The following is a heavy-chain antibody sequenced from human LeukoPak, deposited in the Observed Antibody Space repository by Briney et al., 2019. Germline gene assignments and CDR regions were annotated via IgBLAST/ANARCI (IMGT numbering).Heavy chain of an antibody. CDR2: ISYDGSNK. Sequence: GGSLRLSCAASGFTFSNYAMHWVRQAPGKGLEWVAVISYDGSNKYYADSVKGRFTISRDNSKNTLYLQMSGLRAEDTAVYYCARDALAGEKPEYFFDYWGQGTLVTVSS. J-gene: IGHJ4*02. V-gene: IGHV3-30-3*01. CDR3: ARDALAGEKPEYFFDY. CDR1: GFTFSNYA.